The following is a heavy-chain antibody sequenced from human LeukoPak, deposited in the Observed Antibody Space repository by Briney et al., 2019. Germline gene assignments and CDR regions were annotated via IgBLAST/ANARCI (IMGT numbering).Heavy chain of an antibody. Sequence: SQTLSLTCTVSGGSISSGGYYWSWIRQRPGKGLEWIGYISYSGSTYYNPSLKSRPTISADTSKNQFSLKLSSVTAADTAVYYCARWRRISMIVVVTNAFDIWGQGTMVTVSP. J-gene: IGHJ3*02. V-gene: IGHV4-31*03. CDR3: ARWRRISMIVVVTNAFDI. D-gene: IGHD3-22*01. CDR2: ISYSGST. CDR1: GGSISSGGYY.